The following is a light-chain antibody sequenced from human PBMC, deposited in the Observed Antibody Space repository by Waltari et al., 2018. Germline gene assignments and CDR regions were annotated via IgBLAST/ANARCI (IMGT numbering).Light chain of an antibody. CDR2: DVS. CDR1: SSDVGSYNY. CDR3: SSYITPHPLEL. J-gene: IGLJ2*01. V-gene: IGLV2-14*03. Sequence: QSALTQPASVSGSPGQSITISCTGTSSDVGSYNYVSWYQKHPGKAPKLMIYDVSYPPPGVSNRFPGLQSCNTAPPTLSGLPAEDQAYYFCSSYITPHPLELFGGGTSLTV.